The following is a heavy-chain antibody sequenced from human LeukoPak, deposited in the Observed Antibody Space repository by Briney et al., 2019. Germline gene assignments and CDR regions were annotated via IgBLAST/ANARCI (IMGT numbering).Heavy chain of an antibody. J-gene: IGHJ4*02. V-gene: IGHV1-46*01. CDR1: GYSFTSNY. Sequence: GASVNVSCKASGYSFTSNYIHWVRQAPGQGLEWMGMIYPRDGSTSYAQKFQGRVTVTRDTSTSTVHMELSGLRSEDTAVYYCARDQEAFDHWGQGTLVTVSS. CDR3: ARDQEAFDH. CDR2: IYPRDGST.